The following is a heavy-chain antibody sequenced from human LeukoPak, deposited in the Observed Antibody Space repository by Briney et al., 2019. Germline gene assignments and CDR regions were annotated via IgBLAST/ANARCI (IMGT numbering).Heavy chain of an antibody. D-gene: IGHD3-10*01. CDR1: GFTFSSYG. CDR2: IRYDGSNK. Sequence: GGSLRLSCAASGFTFSSYGMHWVRQAPGKGLGWVAFIRYDGSNKYYADSVKGRFTISRDNSKNTLYLQMNSLRAEDTAVYYCAKDISGSGEGLDIWGQGTMVTVSS. V-gene: IGHV3-30*02. J-gene: IGHJ3*02. CDR3: AKDISGSGEGLDI.